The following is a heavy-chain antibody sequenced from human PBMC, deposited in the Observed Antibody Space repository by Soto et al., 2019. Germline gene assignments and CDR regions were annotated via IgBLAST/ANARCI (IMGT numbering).Heavy chain of an antibody. Sequence: ASVKVSCKASGYTFTSYGISWVRQAPGQGLEWMGWISSYNGNTNYAQKVQGRVTRTTDTSTSTTYMELRSLRSDDTAVYYCARGPRYCSSTSCFSGVTWFDPWGQGTLVTVSS. CDR2: ISSYNGNT. V-gene: IGHV1-18*04. CDR3: ARGPRYCSSTSCFSGVTWFDP. J-gene: IGHJ5*02. CDR1: GYTFTSYG. D-gene: IGHD2-2*01.